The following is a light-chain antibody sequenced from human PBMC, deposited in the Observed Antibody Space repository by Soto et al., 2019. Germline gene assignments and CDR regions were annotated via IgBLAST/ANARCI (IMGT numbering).Light chain of an antibody. V-gene: IGLV2-14*01. CDR2: EVS. CDR3: SSYTSGSTLV. J-gene: IGLJ2*01. Sequence: QSALTQPASVSGSPGQSITISCAGTTSDVGGYNYVSWYQQHPGKAPELMIYEVSNRPSGVSIRFSGSKSGNTASQTISGLQADDEADYYCSSYTSGSTLVFGGGTKVTVL. CDR1: TSDVGGYNY.